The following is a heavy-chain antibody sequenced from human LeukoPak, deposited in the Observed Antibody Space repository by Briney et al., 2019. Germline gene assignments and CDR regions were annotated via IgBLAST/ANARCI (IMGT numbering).Heavy chain of an antibody. CDR2: ISSSGSTI. V-gene: IGHV3-48*03. D-gene: IGHD3-10*01. J-gene: IGHJ4*02. CDR3: AKDEAYGSGSYFFDY. CDR1: GFTFSSYE. Sequence: AGGSLRLSCAASGFTFSSYEMNWVRQAPGKGLEWVSYISSSGSTIYYADSVKGRFTISRDNAKNSLYLQMNSLRAEDTALYYCAKDEAYGSGSYFFDYWGQGTLVTVSS.